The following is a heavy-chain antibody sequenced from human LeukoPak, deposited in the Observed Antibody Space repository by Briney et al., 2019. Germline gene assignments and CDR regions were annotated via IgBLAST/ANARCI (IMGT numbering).Heavy chain of an antibody. CDR2: ISYDGSSK. CDR1: GFTFSSYA. J-gene: IGHJ1*01. Sequence: PGRSLRLSCAASGFTFSSYAMHWVRQAPGKGLEWMAIISYDGSSKYYANSVKGRFTISRDNSKNTLYLQMNSLRVEDTALYYCVKKVVVGATSPYSDFQDWGQGTLVTVSS. V-gene: IGHV3-30*04. D-gene: IGHD1-26*01. CDR3: VKKVVVGATSPYSDFQD.